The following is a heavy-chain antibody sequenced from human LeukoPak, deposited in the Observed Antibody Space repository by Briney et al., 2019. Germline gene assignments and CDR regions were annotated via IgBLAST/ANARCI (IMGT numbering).Heavy chain of an antibody. CDR2: INAGNGNT. CDR1: GYTFTSYA. D-gene: IGHD3-16*02. J-gene: IGHJ4*02. CDR3: ARDYDYLWGSYRANHNYFDY. V-gene: IGHV1-3*01. Sequence: ASVKVSCKASGYTFTSYAMHWVRQAPGQRLEWMGWINAGNGNTKYSQKFQGRVTITRDTSASTAYTELSSLTSEDTAVYYCARDYDYLWGSYRANHNYFDYWGQGTLVTISS.